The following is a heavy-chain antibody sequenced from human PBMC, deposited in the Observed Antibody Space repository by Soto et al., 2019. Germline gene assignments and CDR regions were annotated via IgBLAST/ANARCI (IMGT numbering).Heavy chain of an antibody. CDR3: ARGEGATPTSLLRLDP. CDR1: GGSISSSNW. Sequence: QVQLQESGPGLVKPSGTLSLTCAVSGGSISSSNWWSWVRQPPGKGLEWIGEIYHSGSTNYNPSLKSRVTIPVDKSKNQFSLKLSSGTAADTAVYYCARGEGATPTSLLRLDPWGQGTLVTVSS. J-gene: IGHJ5*02. CDR2: IYHSGST. V-gene: IGHV4-4*02. D-gene: IGHD1-26*01.